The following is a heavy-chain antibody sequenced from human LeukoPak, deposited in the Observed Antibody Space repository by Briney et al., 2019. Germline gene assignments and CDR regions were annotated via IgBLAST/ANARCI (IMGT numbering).Heavy chain of an antibody. V-gene: IGHV3-30*18. D-gene: IGHD6-13*01. CDR3: AKALPPSSIAAAYPDS. CDR2: ISHDGSDK. Sequence: PEGSLRLSCVASGFTFSSYGMHWVRQAPGKGLEWLAGISHDGSDKYYADSVKGRFTISRDNSKNTLYLQMNSLRVEDRALYYCAKALPPSSIAAAYPDSWRQGTLVTVSS. CDR1: GFTFSSYG. J-gene: IGHJ4*02.